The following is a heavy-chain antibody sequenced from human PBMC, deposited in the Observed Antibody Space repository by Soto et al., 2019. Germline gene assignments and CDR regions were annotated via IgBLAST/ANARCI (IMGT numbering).Heavy chain of an antibody. J-gene: IGHJ6*02. CDR2: ISAYNGNT. CDR1: GYTFPSYG. D-gene: IGHD3-3*01. CDR3: ARRLSFWSGYSGYGMDV. Sequence: QVQLVQSGAEVKKPGASVKVSCKASGYTFPSYGISWVRQAPGQGLEWMGWISAYNGNTNYAQKLQGRVTMTTDTSTSTAYMELRSLRSDDTAVYYCARRLSFWSGYSGYGMDVWGQGTTVTVSS. V-gene: IGHV1-18*01.